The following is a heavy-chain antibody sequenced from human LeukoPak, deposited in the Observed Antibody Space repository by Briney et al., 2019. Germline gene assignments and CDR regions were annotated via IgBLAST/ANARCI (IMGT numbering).Heavy chain of an antibody. D-gene: IGHD2-15*01. CDR1: GGSISSYY. J-gene: IGHJ5*02. CDR2: IYYSGST. V-gene: IGHV4-59*01. Sequence: PSETLSLTCTVSGGSISSYYWSWLRQPPGKGLEWLGYIYYSGSTNYNPSLKSRVTISVDTSKNQFSLKLSSVTAADTAVYYCAREGCSGGSCDNWFDPWGQGTLVTVSS. CDR3: AREGCSGGSCDNWFDP.